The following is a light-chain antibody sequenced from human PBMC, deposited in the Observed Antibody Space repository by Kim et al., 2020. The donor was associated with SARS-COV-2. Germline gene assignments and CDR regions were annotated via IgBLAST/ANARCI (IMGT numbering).Light chain of an antibody. CDR1: QRVSSN. CDR2: DAS. J-gene: IGKJ1*01. Sequence: EIVMTQSPDTLSVSPGERATLSCRASQRVSSNLAWYQQKPGQPPRFLRYDASTRATGIPARFSGSGSETEFTLTVTSLQSEDFAVYYCQQYHDWPWTFGQGTKVDIK. CDR3: QQYHDWPWT. V-gene: IGKV3-15*01.